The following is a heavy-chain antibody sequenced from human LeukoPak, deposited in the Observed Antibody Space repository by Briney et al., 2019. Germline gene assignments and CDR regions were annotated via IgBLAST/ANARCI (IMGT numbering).Heavy chain of an antibody. V-gene: IGHV3-48*03. J-gene: IGHJ4*02. Sequence: GGSLRLSCAASGFTFSSYEMNWVRQAPGKGLEWVSYISSSGSTIYYADSVKGRLTISRDNAKNSLYLQMNNLRAEDTAVYYCARNYYDSSGYHDYGYWGQGTLVTVSS. D-gene: IGHD3-22*01. CDR3: ARNYYDSSGYHDYGY. CDR2: ISSSGSTI. CDR1: GFTFSSYE.